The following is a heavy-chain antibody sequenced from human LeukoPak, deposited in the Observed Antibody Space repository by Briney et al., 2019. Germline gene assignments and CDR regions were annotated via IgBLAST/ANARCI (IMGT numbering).Heavy chain of an antibody. CDR1: GDSLSTGSYY. CDR2: IFYSGNT. Sequence: PSETLSLTCTVSGDSLSTGSYYWGWIRQPPGKGLEWLGSIFYSGNTYYNPSLKSRVTISVDTSKNQFSLRLSSVTAADSAVYYCARQKRDSSSWYYWFDPWGQGTLVTVSS. J-gene: IGHJ5*02. CDR3: ARQKRDSSSWYYWFDP. V-gene: IGHV4-39*01. D-gene: IGHD6-13*01.